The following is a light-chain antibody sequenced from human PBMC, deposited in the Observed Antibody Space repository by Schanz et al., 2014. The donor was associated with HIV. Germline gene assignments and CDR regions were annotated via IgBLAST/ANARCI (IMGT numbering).Light chain of an antibody. CDR3: CSYSRSGTPHYV. CDR2: DVS. V-gene: IGLV2-14*03. CDR1: SSDVGGYNY. J-gene: IGLJ1*01. Sequence: QSALTQPASVSGSPGQSITISCTGTSSDVGGYNYVSWYQQHPDKAPKLMIYDVSDRPSGVSNRFSGSKSGNTASLTISGLQPEDEADYYCCSYSRSGTPHYVFGTGTKLTVL.